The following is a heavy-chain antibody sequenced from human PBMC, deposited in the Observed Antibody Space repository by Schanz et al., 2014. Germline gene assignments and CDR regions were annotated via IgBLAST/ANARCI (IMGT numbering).Heavy chain of an antibody. V-gene: IGHV3-23*01. CDR1: GFTFSSYA. Sequence: EVQLLESGGGLVQPGGSLRLSCAASGFTFSSYAMSWVRQAPGKGLEWVSAISGSGGSTYYADSVKGRFTISRDNAKNSLFLQMNSLRAEDTAVYYCLAPDYDMDVWGQGTTVTVSS. J-gene: IGHJ6*02. CDR3: LAPDYDMDV. CDR2: ISGSGGST.